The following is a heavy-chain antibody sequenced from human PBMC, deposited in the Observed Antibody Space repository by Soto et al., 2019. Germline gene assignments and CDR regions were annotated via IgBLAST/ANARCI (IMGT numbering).Heavy chain of an antibody. CDR1: GYSFTSFD. Sequence: QVQLVQSGAEVREPGASVKVSCKASGYSFTSFDIHWVRQAPGQGLEWMGWVNPNSGNTAYAQKFQGGVTMTSDSSISTAYLELSGVPSADTVVYYSASGSLLEELNDSWGQGTLVTVSS. J-gene: IGHJ4*02. V-gene: IGHV1-8*01. CDR2: VNPNSGNT. D-gene: IGHD3-16*01. CDR3: ASGSLLEELNDS.